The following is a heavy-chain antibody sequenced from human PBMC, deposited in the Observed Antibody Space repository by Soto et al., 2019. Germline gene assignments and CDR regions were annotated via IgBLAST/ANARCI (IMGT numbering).Heavy chain of an antibody. CDR1: GFSLSTTGVG. V-gene: IGHV2-5*02. CDR3: VQSRCGGDCLQSYSSHSYYGLDV. D-gene: IGHD2-21*01. CDR2: IYWDDDK. J-gene: IGHJ6*02. Sequence: QITLKESGPTLVKPTQTLTLTCTFSGFSLSTTGVGVGWIRQPPGKALEWLALIYWDDDKRYNPSLKSRLTITKDTYKNQVVLTMNDMDPVDTATYYCVQSRCGGDCLQSYSSHSYYGLDVWGQGTTVTVSS.